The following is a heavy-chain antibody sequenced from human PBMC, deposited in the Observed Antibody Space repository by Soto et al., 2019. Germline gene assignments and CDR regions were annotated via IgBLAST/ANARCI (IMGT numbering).Heavy chain of an antibody. J-gene: IGHJ2*01. D-gene: IGHD1-7*01. CDR1: GYSISSGYY. Sequence: SETLSLTCAVSGYSISSGYYWGWIRQPPGKGLEWIGSIYHSGSTYYNPSLKSRVTISVDTSKNQFSLKLSSVTAADTAVYYCAKNNWNSAGWYFDLWGRGTLVT. V-gene: IGHV4-38-2*01. CDR3: AKNNWNSAGWYFDL. CDR2: IYHSGST.